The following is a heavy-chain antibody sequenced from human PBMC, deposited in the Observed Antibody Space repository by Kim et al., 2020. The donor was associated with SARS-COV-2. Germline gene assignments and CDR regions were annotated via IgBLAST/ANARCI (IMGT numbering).Heavy chain of an antibody. V-gene: IGHV7-4-1*02. CDR2: INTNTGNP. J-gene: IGHJ4*02. CDR3: ARGLIRDGAAAGPVY. Sequence: ASVKVSCEASGYTFTSYAMNWVRQAPGQGLEWMGWINTNTGNPTYAQGFTGRFVFSLDTSVSTAYLQISSLKAEDTAVYYCARGLIRDGAAAGPVYWGQGTLVTVSS. CDR1: GYTFTSYA. D-gene: IGHD6-13*01.